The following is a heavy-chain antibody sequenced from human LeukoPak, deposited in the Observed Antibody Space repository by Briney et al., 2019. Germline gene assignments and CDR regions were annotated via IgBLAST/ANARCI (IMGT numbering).Heavy chain of an antibody. CDR1: GGSISSSSYY. V-gene: IGHV4-39*07. Sequence: SETLSLTCTVSGGSISSSSYYWGWIRQPPGKGLEWIGSIYYSGSTYYNPSLKSRVTISVDTSKNQFSLKLSSVTAADTAVYYCARCRYYDFWSGYFDWFDPWGQGTLVTVSS. J-gene: IGHJ5*02. CDR2: IYYSGST. CDR3: ARCRYYDFWSGYFDWFDP. D-gene: IGHD3-3*01.